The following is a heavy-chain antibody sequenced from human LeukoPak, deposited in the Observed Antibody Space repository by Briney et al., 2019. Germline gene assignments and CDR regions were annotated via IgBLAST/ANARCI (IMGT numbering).Heavy chain of an antibody. CDR1: GFTFSSYS. CDR2: IYDGGSPI. J-gene: IGHJ4*02. CDR3: ARGGSSWFSY. D-gene: IGHD6-13*01. Sequence: PGGSLRLSCAASGFTFSSYSMTWVRQAPGKGLEWISYIYDGGSPIYYADSVKGRFTVSRDNAKNSLYLQMNSLRAEDTAVYYCARGGSSWFSYWGQGTLVTVSS. V-gene: IGHV3-48*01.